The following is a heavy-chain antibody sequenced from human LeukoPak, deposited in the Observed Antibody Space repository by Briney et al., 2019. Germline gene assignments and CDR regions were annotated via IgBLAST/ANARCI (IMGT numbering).Heavy chain of an antibody. V-gene: IGHV3-7*01. D-gene: IGHD6-19*01. CDR3: AREYFTGLYYWLDP. J-gene: IGHJ5*02. Sequence: PGGSLRLSCAASGFTLSNHWMSWVRQAPGKGLEWVGNIKQDGSETWYVDSVRGRFTMHRDNAKNSLYLQMNSLRVEDTAIYYCAREYFTGLYYWLDPWGQGTLVTVSS. CDR1: GFTLSNHW. CDR2: IKQDGSET.